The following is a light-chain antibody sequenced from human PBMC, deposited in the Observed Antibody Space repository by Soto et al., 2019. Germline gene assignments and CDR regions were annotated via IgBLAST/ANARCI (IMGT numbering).Light chain of an antibody. CDR2: GAS. V-gene: IGKV3-15*01. Sequence: EIVMTQSPATLSVSPGGRATLSCRASQTVGKNLAWYQQKPGQAPRLLMYGASTRATGVPNRVSGSGSGTDVTLTISSLQSEDVAVYYCQHYNNWPHLTFGGGTNVEL. CDR3: QHYNNWPHLT. J-gene: IGKJ4*01. CDR1: QTVGKN.